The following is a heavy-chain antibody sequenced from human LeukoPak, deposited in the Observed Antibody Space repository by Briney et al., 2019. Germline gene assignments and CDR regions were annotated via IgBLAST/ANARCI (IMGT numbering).Heavy chain of an antibody. Sequence: SVKVSCKASRGTFSSYAISWVRQAPGQGLEWMGGIIPIFGTANYAQKFQGRVTITTDESTSTAYMELSSLRSEDTAVYYCARGYGSGSYTFDYWGQGTLVTVSS. CDR2: IIPIFGTA. V-gene: IGHV1-69*05. CDR3: ARGYGSGSYTFDY. J-gene: IGHJ4*02. D-gene: IGHD3-10*01. CDR1: RGTFSSYA.